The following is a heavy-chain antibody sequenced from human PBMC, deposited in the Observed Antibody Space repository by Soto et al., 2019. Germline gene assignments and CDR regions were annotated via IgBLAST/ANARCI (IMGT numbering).Heavy chain of an antibody. CDR3: ATPLHDYGDYEGYSGMDV. J-gene: IGHJ6*02. D-gene: IGHD4-17*01. Sequence: SETLSLTCTVSGGSISSSSYYWGWIRQPPGKGLEWIGSIYYSGSTYYNPSLKSRVTISVDTSKNQFSLKLSSVTAADTAVYYCATPLHDYGDYEGYSGMDVWGQGTTVPVS. CDR2: IYYSGST. V-gene: IGHV4-39*01. CDR1: GGSISSSSYY.